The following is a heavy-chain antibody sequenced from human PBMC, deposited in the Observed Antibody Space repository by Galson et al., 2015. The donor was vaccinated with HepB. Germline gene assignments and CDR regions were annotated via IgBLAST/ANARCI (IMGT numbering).Heavy chain of an antibody. J-gene: IGHJ6*02. Sequence: SVKVSCKASGGTFSSYAISWVRQAPGQGLEWMGGIIPIFGTANYAQKFQGRVTITADESTSTAYMELSSLRSEDTAVYYCARTVGRYYGSGEKAWDPYYYYYGMDVWGQGTTVTVSS. CDR2: IIPIFGTA. V-gene: IGHV1-69*13. CDR3: ARTVGRYYGSGEKAWDPYYYYYGMDV. CDR1: GGTFSSYA. D-gene: IGHD3-10*01.